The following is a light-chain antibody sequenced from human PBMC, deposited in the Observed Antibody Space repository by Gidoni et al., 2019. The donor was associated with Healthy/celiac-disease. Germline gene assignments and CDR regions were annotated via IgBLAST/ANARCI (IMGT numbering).Light chain of an antibody. CDR3: QSYDSSLSGPSYV. J-gene: IGLJ1*01. Sequence: QSVLTQPPSVSGAPGQRVTISCTGSSSNIGAGYDVHWYHQRPGTAPKLLIYGNSNRPAGVPDRFSGSKSGTSASLAITGLQAEDEADYYCQSYDSSLSGPSYVFGTGTKVTVL. V-gene: IGLV1-40*01. CDR2: GNS. CDR1: SSNIGAGYD.